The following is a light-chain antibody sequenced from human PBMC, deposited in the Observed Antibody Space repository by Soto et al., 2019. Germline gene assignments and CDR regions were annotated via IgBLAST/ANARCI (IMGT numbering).Light chain of an antibody. CDR2: DAS. J-gene: IGKJ1*01. V-gene: IGKV3-11*01. Sequence: EIVLTQSPGTPSLSPGERATLSCRASQSISRSLAWYQHKPGQAPRLLLSDASTRATGIPARFSGSGSGTDFTLTISSLEPDDFAVYYCHQRRSWPRTFGQGTKVDI. CDR1: QSISRS. CDR3: HQRRSWPRT.